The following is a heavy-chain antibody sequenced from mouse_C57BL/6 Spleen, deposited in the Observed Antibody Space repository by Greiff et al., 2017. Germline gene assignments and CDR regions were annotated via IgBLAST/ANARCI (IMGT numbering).Heavy chain of an antibody. CDR1: GYAFSSSW. D-gene: IGHD1-1*01. CDR3: TTDPLITTVVGFDY. Sequence: EVQLQQSGPELVKPGASVKISCKASGYAFSSSWLNWVKQRPEQGLEWIGRIDPEDGDTEYAPKFQGKATMTADTSSNTAYLQLSSLTSEDTAVYYCTTDPLITTVVGFDYWGQGTTLTVAS. CDR2: IDPEDGDT. J-gene: IGHJ2*01. V-gene: IGHV14-1*01.